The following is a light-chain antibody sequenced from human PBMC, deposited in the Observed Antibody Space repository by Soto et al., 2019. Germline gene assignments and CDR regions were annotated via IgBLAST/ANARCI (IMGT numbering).Light chain of an antibody. CDR1: QSVSTK. V-gene: IGKV3-15*01. CDR2: GAS. J-gene: IGKJ3*01. Sequence: EIVMTQSPATLSVSPGERATLSCRASQSVSTKLAWYRHKPGQAPRLLIYGASTRATGIPARFSGSGSGTEFTPTINSLQSEDFAVYYCQQYKNWPHFTFGPGTTVDIK. CDR3: QQYKNWPHFT.